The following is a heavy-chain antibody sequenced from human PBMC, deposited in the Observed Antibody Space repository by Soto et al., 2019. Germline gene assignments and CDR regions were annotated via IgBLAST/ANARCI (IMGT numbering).Heavy chain of an antibody. CDR2: IYPGDSDT. J-gene: IGHJ6*02. D-gene: IGHD4-17*01. Sequence: PGESLKISCKGSGYSFTSYWIGWVRQMPGKGLEWMGIIYPGDSDTRYSPSFQGQVTISADKSISTAHLQWSSLKASDTAMYYCATAYGGNSGNYYYYGMDVWGQGTTVTVSS. CDR3: ATAYGGNSGNYYYYGMDV. V-gene: IGHV5-51*01. CDR1: GYSFTSYW.